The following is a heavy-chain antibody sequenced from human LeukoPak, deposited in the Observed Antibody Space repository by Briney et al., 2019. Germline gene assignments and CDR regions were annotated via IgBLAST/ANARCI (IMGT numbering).Heavy chain of an antibody. CDR1: GGSFSGYY. Sequence: PSETLSLTCAVYGGSFSGYYWSWIRQPPGKGLEWMGEINHSGSTNYNPSLKSRVTISVDTSKNQFSLKLSSVTAADTAVYYCARGLVMIVVSTAYFYYYGMDVWGQGTTVTVSS. D-gene: IGHD3-22*01. J-gene: IGHJ6*02. V-gene: IGHV4-34*01. CDR3: ARGLVMIVVSTAYFYYYGMDV. CDR2: INHSGST.